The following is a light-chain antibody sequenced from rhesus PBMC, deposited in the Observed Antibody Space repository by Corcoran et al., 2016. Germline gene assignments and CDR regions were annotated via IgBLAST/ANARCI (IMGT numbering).Light chain of an antibody. CDR2: EAS. V-gene: IGKV1-25*01. Sequence: DIQMTQSPSSLSASVGDRVTITCRASQGITNDLAWYQQKPVETPKLLIYEASSLQSGIPSRFSGSGSGTDFTLNISSLQSEDFATYYCQHYYSTPLTFGQGTKVEIK. J-gene: IGKJ1*01. CDR1: QGITND. CDR3: QHYYSTPLT.